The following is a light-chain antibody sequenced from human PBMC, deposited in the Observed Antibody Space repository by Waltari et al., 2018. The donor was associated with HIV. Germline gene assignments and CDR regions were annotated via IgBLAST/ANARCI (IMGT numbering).Light chain of an antibody. V-gene: IGKV4-1*01. J-gene: IGKJ4*01. Sequence: DIVMTQSPDSLAVSLGERATNNCKSSQSVLYSSNNKNYLAWYQQKPGQPPRLLIYWASTRESGVPDRFSGSGTGTDFTLTISSLQAEDVAVYYCQQYYSTPVTFGGGTKVEIK. CDR3: QQYYSTPVT. CDR2: WAS. CDR1: QSVLYSSNNKNY.